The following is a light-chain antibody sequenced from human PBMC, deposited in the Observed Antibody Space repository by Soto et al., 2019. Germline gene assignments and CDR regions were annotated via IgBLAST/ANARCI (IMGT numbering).Light chain of an antibody. CDR1: QSVSSY. J-gene: IGKJ5*01. Sequence: EIVLTQSPATLSLSPGERATLSCSASQSVSSYLAWYQQKPGQAPRLLIYDASHRATGIPARFSGSGSGTDFTLTISSLEPEDFAVYYCQQRSNWPPITFGQGTRLEIK. V-gene: IGKV3-11*01. CDR3: QQRSNWPPIT. CDR2: DAS.